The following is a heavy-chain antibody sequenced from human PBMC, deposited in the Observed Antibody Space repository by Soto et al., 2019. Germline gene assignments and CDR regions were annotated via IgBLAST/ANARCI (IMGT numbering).Heavy chain of an antibody. J-gene: IGHJ4*02. V-gene: IGHV3-66*01. CDR1: GFTVSSNY. CDR2: IYSGGST. D-gene: IGHD3-10*01. CDR3: ATSLLWDYFDY. Sequence: PGGSLRLSCAASGFTVSSNYMSWVRQAPGKGLEWVSVIYSGGSTYYADSVKGRFTISRDNSKNTLYLQMNSLRAEDTAVYYCATSLLWDYFDYWGQGTLVTVSS.